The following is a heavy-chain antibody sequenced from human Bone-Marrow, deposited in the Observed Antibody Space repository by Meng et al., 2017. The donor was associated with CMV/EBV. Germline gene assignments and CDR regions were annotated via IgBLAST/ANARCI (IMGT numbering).Heavy chain of an antibody. D-gene: IGHD3-3*01. Sequence: ASVKVSCKASGYTFTGYYMHWVRQAPGQGLEWMGWINPNSGGTNYAQKFQGRVTMTRDTSISTAYMELSRLRSDDTAVYYCARDPLGGFWSGWAANWGQGTLVTVSS. J-gene: IGHJ4*02. CDR3: ARDPLGGFWSGWAAN. CDR2: INPNSGGT. CDR1: GYTFTGYY. V-gene: IGHV1-2*02.